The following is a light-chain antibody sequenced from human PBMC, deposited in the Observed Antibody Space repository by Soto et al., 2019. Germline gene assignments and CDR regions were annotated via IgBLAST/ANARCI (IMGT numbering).Light chain of an antibody. CDR1: QNIDMY. CDR3: QQYYDWPIT. J-gene: IGKJ5*01. Sequence: DIHSTQSPPSPSASVRYSFTVPVRASQNIDMYLNWYQQKPGKAKRVLISGASNLQSGVPSRFSGSGSGTEFTLTISSLQSEECAVYHGQQYYDWPITVGKGTRLDI. CDR2: GAS. V-gene: IGKV1-39*01.